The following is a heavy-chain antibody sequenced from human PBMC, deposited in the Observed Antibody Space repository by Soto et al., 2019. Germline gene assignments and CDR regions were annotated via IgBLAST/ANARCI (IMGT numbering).Heavy chain of an antibody. J-gene: IGHJ4*02. D-gene: IGHD6-19*01. Sequence: QVQLQQWGAGLLKPSETLSLTCAVYGGSFSGYYWSWIRQPPGKGLEWIGEINHSGSTNYNPSLKSRVTISVDTSKNQFSLKLSSVTAADTAVYYCARGYSGWYGLVFDYWGQGTLVTVSS. CDR1: GGSFSGYY. CDR3: ARGYSGWYGLVFDY. V-gene: IGHV4-34*01. CDR2: INHSGST.